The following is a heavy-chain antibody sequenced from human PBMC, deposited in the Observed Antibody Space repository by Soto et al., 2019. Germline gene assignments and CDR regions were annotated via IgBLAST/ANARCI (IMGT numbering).Heavy chain of an antibody. CDR3: ANGERCSGPSCVWPYYYDMDV. V-gene: IGHV3-23*04. J-gene: IGHJ6*02. D-gene: IGHD2-15*01. CDR2: ISASGRSK. Sequence: EVHLVDSGGGLVQPGGSLRLSCAASGSTFSNYSMNWVRQAPGKGLEWVSAISASGRSKYYADSVRGRFTISRDNSKNTLYLQMNSLRAEDTAVYYCANGERCSGPSCVWPYYYDMDVWGQGTTVTVSS. CDR1: GSTFSNYS.